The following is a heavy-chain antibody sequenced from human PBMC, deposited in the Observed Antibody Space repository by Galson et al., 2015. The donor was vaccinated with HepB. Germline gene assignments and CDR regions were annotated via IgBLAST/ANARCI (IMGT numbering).Heavy chain of an antibody. CDR3: ARAGDYDFWSGYYTHFDY. V-gene: IGHV7-4-1*02. CDR2: INTNTGNP. Sequence: SVKVSCKASGYTFTSYAMNWVRQAPGQGLEWMGWINTNTGNPTYAQGFTGRFVFSLDTSVSTAYLQISSLKAEDTAVYYCARAGDYDFWSGYYTHFDYWGQGTLVTVSS. J-gene: IGHJ4*02. D-gene: IGHD3-3*01. CDR1: GYTFTSYA.